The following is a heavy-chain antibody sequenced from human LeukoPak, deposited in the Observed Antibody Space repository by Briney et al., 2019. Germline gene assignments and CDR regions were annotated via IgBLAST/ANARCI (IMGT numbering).Heavy chain of an antibody. J-gene: IGHJ3*02. Sequence: SVKVSCKASGGTFSSYAISWVRQAPGQGLEWMGRIIPIFGTANYAQKSQGRVTITTDESTSTAYMELSSLRSEDTAVYYCARGDGYGDYAGAFDIWGQGTMVTVSS. CDR3: ARGDGYGDYAGAFDI. D-gene: IGHD4-17*01. V-gene: IGHV1-69*05. CDR2: IIPIFGTA. CDR1: GGTFSSYA.